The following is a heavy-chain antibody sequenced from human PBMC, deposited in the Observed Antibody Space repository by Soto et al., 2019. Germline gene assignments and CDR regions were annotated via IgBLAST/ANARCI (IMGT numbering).Heavy chain of an antibody. CDR2: INPRGGTT. CDR3: ARGYYDKSGYYWGY. D-gene: IGHD3-22*01. J-gene: IGHJ4*02. CDR1: GYTFTGYY. V-gene: IGHV1-46*01. Sequence: QVHLVQSGAEVKRPGASVKVTCKASGYTFTGYYMHWVRQAPGQGPVWMGMINPRGGTTTYAQKFQGRVTMTTDTSTSTVYRELSSLRSDDTAVYYCARGYYDKSGYYWGYWGQGTLVTVSS.